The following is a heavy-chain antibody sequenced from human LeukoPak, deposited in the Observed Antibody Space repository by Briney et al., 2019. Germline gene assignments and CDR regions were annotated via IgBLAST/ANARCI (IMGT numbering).Heavy chain of an antibody. V-gene: IGHV4-59*01. CDR3: ASGEMATGGGVGY. Sequence: SETLSLTCTVSGGSISSYYWSWIRQPPGKGLEWIGYIYYSGSTNYNPSLKSRVTISVDTSKNQFSLKLSSVTAADTAVYYCASGEMATGGGVGYWGQGTLVTVSS. CDR1: GGSISSYY. CDR2: IYYSGST. D-gene: IGHD5-24*01. J-gene: IGHJ4*02.